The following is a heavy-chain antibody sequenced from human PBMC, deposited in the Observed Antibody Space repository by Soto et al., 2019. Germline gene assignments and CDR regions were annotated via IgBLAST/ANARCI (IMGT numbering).Heavy chain of an antibody. CDR3: ARVGVAGDWFDP. J-gene: IGHJ5*02. V-gene: IGHV4-59*01. CDR2: IYCRGST. CDR1: RDSISSYY. D-gene: IGHD2-15*01. Sequence: PSETMSLTCTVSRDSISSYYGSWIRQPPGKGLEWIGYIYCRGSTNYNPSLKSRVTISVDTFKHQSALKLRSVTAADTAVHYCARVGVAGDWFDPWRQRSLVTVPQ.